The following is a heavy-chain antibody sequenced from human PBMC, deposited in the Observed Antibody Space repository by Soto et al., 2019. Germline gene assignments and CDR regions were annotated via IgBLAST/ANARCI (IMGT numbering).Heavy chain of an antibody. D-gene: IGHD2-8*02. Sequence: SETLSLTCTVSGGSISSGGYYWSWIRQHPGKGLEWIGYIYYSGSTYYNPSLKSRVTISVDTSKNQFSLKLSSVTAADTAVYYCARDRGARGRACYYYFDYWGQGTLVTVSS. V-gene: IGHV4-31*03. CDR1: GGSISSGGYY. J-gene: IGHJ4*02. CDR3: ARDRGARGRACYYYFDY. CDR2: IYYSGST.